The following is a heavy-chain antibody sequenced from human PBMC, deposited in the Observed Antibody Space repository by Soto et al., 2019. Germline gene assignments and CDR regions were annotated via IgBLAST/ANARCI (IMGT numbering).Heavy chain of an antibody. D-gene: IGHD4-17*01. CDR1: GGAISRGGYS. CDR2: ISHSGSS. V-gene: IGHV4-30-2*01. Sequence: QLQLQESGSGLVKPAQTLSLTCAVSGGAISRGGYSWGWIRQPPGKGLEWSGYISHSGSSYYSPYLRSRVASTVDRSKNQFSRKRASVTASDTAVYYCDRAGMTNYGGNFDSWGQGTMVTVS. CDR3: DRAGMTNYGGNFDS. J-gene: IGHJ3*02.